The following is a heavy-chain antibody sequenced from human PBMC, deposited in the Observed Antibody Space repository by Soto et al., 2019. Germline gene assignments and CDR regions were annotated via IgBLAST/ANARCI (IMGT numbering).Heavy chain of an antibody. CDR2: ISNDGSDI. V-gene: IGHV3-30-3*01. CDR1: GFPFTDYS. J-gene: IGHJ4*02. CDR3: ARDPRWRELLLDY. Sequence: AGGSLRLSCAASGFPFTDYSLHWVRQAPGKGLEWVAIISNDGSDIDYADSVKGRFTISRDNSNNMLHLEMNSLRMEDSAVYYCARDPRWRELLLDYWGQGTLVTVSS. D-gene: IGHD3-10*01.